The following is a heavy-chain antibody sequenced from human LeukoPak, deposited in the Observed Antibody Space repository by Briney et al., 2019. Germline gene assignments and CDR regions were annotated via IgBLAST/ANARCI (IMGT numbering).Heavy chain of an antibody. CDR3: ARDLSNYDYIWGSYRATDAFDI. J-gene: IGHJ3*02. V-gene: IGHV4-34*09. Sequence: SETLSLTCAVYGGSFSGYYWSWIRQPPGKGLEWIGYIYYSGSTSYNPSLKSRVTISVDTSKNQFSLKLSSVTAADTAMYYCARDLSNYDYIWGSYRATDAFDIWGQGTMVTVSS. CDR1: GGSFSGYY. CDR2: IYYSGST. D-gene: IGHD3-16*02.